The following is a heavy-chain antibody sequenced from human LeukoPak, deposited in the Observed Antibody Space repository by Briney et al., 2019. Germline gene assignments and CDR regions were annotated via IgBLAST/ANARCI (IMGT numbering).Heavy chain of an antibody. J-gene: IGHJ4*02. D-gene: IGHD2-15*01. Sequence: SGGSLRLSCAAPGFTFSSYAMSWVRQAPGKGLEWVSAISGSGGSTYYADSVKGRFTISRDNSKNTLYLQMNSLRAEDTAVYYCAKDPERGVVVVVAADWGQGTLVTVSS. V-gene: IGHV3-23*01. CDR2: ISGSGGST. CDR1: GFTFSSYA. CDR3: AKDPERGVVVVVAAD.